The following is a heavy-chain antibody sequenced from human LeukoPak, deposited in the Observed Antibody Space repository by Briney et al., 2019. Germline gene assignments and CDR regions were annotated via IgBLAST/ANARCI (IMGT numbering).Heavy chain of an antibody. CDR2: ISYGGSDA. V-gene: IGHV3-30*04. Sequence: GGSLRLSCAASGFTFNSYTMHWVRQAPGKGLEWVAVISYGGSDAYYADSVTGRFTISRDNSKNTMYLQMNSLRGEDTAVYYCARDGAVATSSLTWAHNRFDPWGQGTLVTVSS. D-gene: IGHD6-19*01. CDR1: GFTFNSYT. CDR3: ARDGAVATSSLTWAHNRFDP. J-gene: IGHJ5*02.